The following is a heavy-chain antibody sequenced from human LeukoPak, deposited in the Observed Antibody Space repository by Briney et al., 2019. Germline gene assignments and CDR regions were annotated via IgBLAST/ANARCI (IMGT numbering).Heavy chain of an antibody. CDR2: IRNKATSYTT. D-gene: IGHD5-12*01. J-gene: IGHJ4*02. CDR3: AGGSRGYFDY. V-gene: IGHV3-72*01. Sequence: GGFLRLSCAASGFTFSDLHIDWVRQAPGKGLEWVGRIRNKATSYTTEYAASVKGRFTISRDDSKNSVYLQMNNLQTEDTAVYYCAGGSRGYFDYWGQGTLVTVSS. CDR1: GFTFSDLH.